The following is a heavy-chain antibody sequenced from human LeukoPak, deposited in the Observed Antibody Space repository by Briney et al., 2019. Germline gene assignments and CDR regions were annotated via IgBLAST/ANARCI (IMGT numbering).Heavy chain of an antibody. Sequence: GASVKVSCKAFGYTFTSYDINWVRQATGQGLEWMGWMNPNSGNTGYAQKFQGRVTMTRNTSISTAYMELSSLRSEDTAVYYCARGRADIVVVPAAVDPWGQGTLVTVSS. CDR2: MNPNSGNT. CDR3: ARGRADIVVVPAAVDP. J-gene: IGHJ5*02. CDR1: GYTFTSYD. D-gene: IGHD2-2*01. V-gene: IGHV1-8*01.